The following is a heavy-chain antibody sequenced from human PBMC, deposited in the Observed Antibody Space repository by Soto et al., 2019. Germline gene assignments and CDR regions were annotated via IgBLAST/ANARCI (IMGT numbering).Heavy chain of an antibody. CDR3: TTTRPPQSSDAFDI. CDR1: GFTFSSAW. D-gene: IGHD6-13*01. CDR2: IRSQADGGTT. Sequence: EVQLVESGGGLVEPGGSLRLSCAAAGFTFSSAWMSWVRRAPGKGLEWVGRIRSQADGGTTEYAAPVRGRITIARDDSIRKLFLRLNGLKAEDTAVYYCTTTRPPQSSDAFDIWGQGTMVTVSS. V-gene: IGHV3-15*01. J-gene: IGHJ3*02.